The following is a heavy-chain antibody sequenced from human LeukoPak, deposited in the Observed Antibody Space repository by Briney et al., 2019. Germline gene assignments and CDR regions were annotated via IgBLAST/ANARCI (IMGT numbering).Heavy chain of an antibody. D-gene: IGHD3-22*01. CDR2: ISGSGGST. V-gene: IGHV3-23*01. CDR3: AREVYYYDSSGYYFDY. J-gene: IGHJ4*02. CDR1: GFTFSSYA. Sequence: QAGGSLRLSCAASGFTFSSYAMSWVRQAPGKGLEWVSSISGSGGSTYHADSVKGRFTISRDNSKNTLYLQMNSLRAEDTAVYYCAREVYYYDSSGYYFDYWGQGTLVTVSS.